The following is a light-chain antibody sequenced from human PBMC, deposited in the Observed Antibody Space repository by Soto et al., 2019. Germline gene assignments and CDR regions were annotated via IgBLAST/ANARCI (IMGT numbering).Light chain of an antibody. Sequence: EIQMTQSPSTLSGSVGDRVTITCRASQSISNWLAWYQQKPGKAPKLLIYDASSLESGVPSRFSGSGSGTEFTLTISSLQPDDFATYYCQQYNSYSWTFGQGTKVDIK. V-gene: IGKV1-5*01. CDR1: QSISNW. J-gene: IGKJ1*01. CDR2: DAS. CDR3: QQYNSYSWT.